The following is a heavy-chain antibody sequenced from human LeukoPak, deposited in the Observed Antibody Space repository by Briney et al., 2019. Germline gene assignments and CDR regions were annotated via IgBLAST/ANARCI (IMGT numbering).Heavy chain of an antibody. Sequence: TGGSLRLSCAASGFTFSGSAMHWVRQASGKGLEWVGRIRSKANSFATVYAASVKGRFTISRDDSKNTAYLQMNSLKTEDTAVYYCTRVVAAAGRPYDYWGQGTLVTVSS. CDR3: TRVVAAAGRPYDY. CDR2: IRSKANSFAT. V-gene: IGHV3-73*01. D-gene: IGHD6-13*01. CDR1: GFTFSGSA. J-gene: IGHJ4*02.